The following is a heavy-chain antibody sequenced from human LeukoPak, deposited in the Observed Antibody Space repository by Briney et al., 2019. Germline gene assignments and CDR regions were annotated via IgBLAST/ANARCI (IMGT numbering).Heavy chain of an antibody. CDR2: IYTSGST. V-gene: IGHV4-4*07. CDR1: GGSISSCY. D-gene: IGHD6-19*01. Sequence: SETLSLTCTVSGGSISSCYWSWIRQPAGKGLEWIGRIYTSGSTNYNPSLKSRVTMSVDTSKNQFSLKLSSVTAADTAVYYCASMEVAGTGRDYWGQGTLVTVSS. CDR3: ASMEVAGTGRDY. J-gene: IGHJ4*02.